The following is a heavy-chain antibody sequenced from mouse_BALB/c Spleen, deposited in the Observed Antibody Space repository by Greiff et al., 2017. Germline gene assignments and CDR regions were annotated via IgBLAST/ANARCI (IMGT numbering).Heavy chain of an antibody. J-gene: IGHJ3*01. CDR1: GFTFSSYS. CDR3: ARYGPGFAY. Sequence: EVMLVESGGGLVKPGGSLKLSCAASGFTFSSYSMSWVRQTPEKRLEWVASISSGGSTYYPDSVKGRFTISSDNARNILYLQMSSLRSEDTAMYYCARYGPGFAYWGQGTLVTVSA. D-gene: IGHD2-10*02. V-gene: IGHV5-6-5*01. CDR2: ISSGGST.